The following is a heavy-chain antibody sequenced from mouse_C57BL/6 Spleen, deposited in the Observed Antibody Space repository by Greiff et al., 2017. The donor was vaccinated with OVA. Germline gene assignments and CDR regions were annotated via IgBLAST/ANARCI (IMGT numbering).Heavy chain of an antibody. Sequence: EVQVVESGGGLVKPGGSLKLSCAASGFTFSDYGMHWVRQAPEKGLEWVAYISSGSSTIYYADTVKGRFTISRDNAKNTLFLQMTSLRSEDTAMYYCARDYGSSSYYFDYWGQGTTRTVSS. D-gene: IGHD1-1*01. J-gene: IGHJ2*01. CDR1: GFTFSDYG. CDR2: ISSGSSTI. CDR3: ARDYGSSSYYFDY. V-gene: IGHV5-17*01.